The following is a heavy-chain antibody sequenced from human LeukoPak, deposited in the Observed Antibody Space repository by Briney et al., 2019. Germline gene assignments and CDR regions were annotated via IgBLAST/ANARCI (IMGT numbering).Heavy chain of an antibody. D-gene: IGHD3-9*01. CDR2: IDPDSGDA. CDR1: GYTFTSYD. Sequence: GASVNVSCKGSGYTFTSYDFNWVRQATGQGLEWMGWIDPDSGDAGYAQKFQGRISMTRNTSINTAYMKLSSLTPEDTAVYYCARVPSRSALTGYYYFDYWGQGTLVTVSS. V-gene: IGHV1-8*01. CDR3: ARVPSRSALTGYYYFDY. J-gene: IGHJ4*02.